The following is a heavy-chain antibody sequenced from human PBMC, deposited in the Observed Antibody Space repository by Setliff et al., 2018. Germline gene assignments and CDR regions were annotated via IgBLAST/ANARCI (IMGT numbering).Heavy chain of an antibody. V-gene: IGHV1-18*01. J-gene: IGHJ4*02. Sequence: ASVKVSCKASGYTFTSYDINWVRQATGQGLEWMGWISPYNSNTNYAQNLQGRVTMTTDTSTSTAYMELRSLRSDDTAMYYCARDLSTTVMTRSWYYFDYWGQGTLVTVSS. CDR1: GYTFTSYD. D-gene: IGHD4-17*01. CDR3: ARDLSTTVMTRSWYYFDY. CDR2: ISPYNSNT.